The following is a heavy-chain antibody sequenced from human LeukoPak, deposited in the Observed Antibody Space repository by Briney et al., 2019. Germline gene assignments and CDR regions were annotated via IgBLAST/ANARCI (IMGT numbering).Heavy chain of an antibody. D-gene: IGHD3-22*01. V-gene: IGHV3-33*08. J-gene: IGHJ3*02. CDR2: IWYDGSNK. CDR3: ARDPPMYYYDEPGSRDAFDI. CDR1: GFTFSSYA. Sequence: GGSLRLSCAASGFTFSSYAMHWVRQAPGMGLEWVAVIWYDGSNKYYAESVKGRFTISRDNSKNTLHLQMNSLRAEDTAVYYCARDPPMYYYDEPGSRDAFDIWGQGTMVTVSS.